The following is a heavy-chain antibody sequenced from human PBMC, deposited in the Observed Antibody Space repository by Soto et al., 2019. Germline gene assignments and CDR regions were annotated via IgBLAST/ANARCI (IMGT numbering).Heavy chain of an antibody. CDR3: ARGIAGGYYYYGMDV. Sequence: GSLRLSCAASGFTVSSNYMSWVRQAPGKGLEWVSVIYSGGSTYYADSVKGRFTISRDNSKNTLYLQMNSLRAEDTAVYYCARGIAGGYYYYGMDVWGQGTTVTVSS. CDR2: IYSGGST. J-gene: IGHJ6*02. D-gene: IGHD1-26*01. CDR1: GFTVSSNY. V-gene: IGHV3-53*01.